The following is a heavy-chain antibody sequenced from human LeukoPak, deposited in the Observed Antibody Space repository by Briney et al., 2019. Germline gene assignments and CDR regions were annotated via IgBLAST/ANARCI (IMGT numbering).Heavy chain of an antibody. Sequence: GESLKISCKGSGYSFTSYWIAWVRQLPGKGLEWMGIIYPGDSYTTYSPSFQGQVTISADKSISTAYLRWRSLKASDTAMYYCARRSGSDALDIWGQGTMVTVSS. J-gene: IGHJ3*02. CDR1: GYSFTSYW. CDR2: IYPGDSYT. D-gene: IGHD3-10*01. V-gene: IGHV5-51*01. CDR3: ARRSGSDALDI.